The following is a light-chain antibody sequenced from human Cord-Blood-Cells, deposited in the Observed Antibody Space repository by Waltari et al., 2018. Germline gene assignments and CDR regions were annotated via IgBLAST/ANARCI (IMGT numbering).Light chain of an antibody. CDR2: WAS. CDR3: QQYYSTPRT. V-gene: IGKV4-1*01. Sequence: DIVMNQSPDSLAVSLGERATIHCKSSKSVLYSSNNKNYLAWYQQKPGQPPKLLIYWASTRESGVPDRFSGSGSGTDFTLTISSLQAEDVAVYYCQQYYSTPRTFGQGTKVEIK. CDR1: KSVLYSSNNKNY. J-gene: IGKJ1*01.